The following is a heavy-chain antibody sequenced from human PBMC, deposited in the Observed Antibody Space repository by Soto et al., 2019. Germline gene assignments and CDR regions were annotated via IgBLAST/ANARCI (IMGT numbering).Heavy chain of an antibody. CDR2: IIPIFGTA. Sequence: ASVKVSCKASGGTFSSYAISWVRQAPGQGLEWMGGIIPIFGTANYAQKFQGRVTITADESTSTAYMELSSLRSEDTAVYYCAGGDIVVVPAAPNPYYYYYYYMDVWGKGTTVTVSS. CDR1: GGTFSSYA. D-gene: IGHD2-2*01. J-gene: IGHJ6*03. CDR3: AGGDIVVVPAAPNPYYYYYYYMDV. V-gene: IGHV1-69*13.